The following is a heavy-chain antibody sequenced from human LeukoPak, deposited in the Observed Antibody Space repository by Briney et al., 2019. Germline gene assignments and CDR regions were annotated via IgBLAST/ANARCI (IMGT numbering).Heavy chain of an antibody. D-gene: IGHD1-26*01. CDR3: ASQKWELPYYFDY. J-gene: IGHJ4*02. CDR2: IYYSGST. V-gene: IGHV4-30-4*08. CDR1: GGSISSGDYY. Sequence: PSQTLSLTCSVSGGSISSGDYYWSWIRPPPGKGLEWIGYIYYSGSTYYNPSLKSRVTISVDTSKNQFSLKLSSVTAADTAVYYCASQKWELPYYFDYWGPGALVTVSS.